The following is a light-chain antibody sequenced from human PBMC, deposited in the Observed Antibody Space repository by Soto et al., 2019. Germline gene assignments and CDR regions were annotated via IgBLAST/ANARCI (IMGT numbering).Light chain of an antibody. Sequence: DVQLTQAPSTLSASVGDRVTITCRASQSIGNWLAWYQQKPGKAPNLLIYDASTLENGVPSRFSGSASGTDFTLTISSLQPYDVATYYCQQYNSYSPRTFGQGTKVEFK. CDR3: QQYNSYSPRT. V-gene: IGKV1-5*01. J-gene: IGKJ1*01. CDR2: DAS. CDR1: QSIGNW.